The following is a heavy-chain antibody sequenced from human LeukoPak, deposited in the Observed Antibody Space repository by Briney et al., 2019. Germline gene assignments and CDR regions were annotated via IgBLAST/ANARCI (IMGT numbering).Heavy chain of an antibody. Sequence: GGSLRLSCAASGFTFSDYYMSWIRQAPGKGLEWVSYISSSGSTIYYADSVKGRFTISRDNAKNSVYLQMNSLRAEDTAVYYCARVGGPGYCSSTSCYLGYWGQGALVTVSS. J-gene: IGHJ4*02. V-gene: IGHV3-11*01. CDR1: GFTFSDYY. D-gene: IGHD2-2*01. CDR2: ISSSGSTI. CDR3: ARVGGPGYCSSTSCYLGY.